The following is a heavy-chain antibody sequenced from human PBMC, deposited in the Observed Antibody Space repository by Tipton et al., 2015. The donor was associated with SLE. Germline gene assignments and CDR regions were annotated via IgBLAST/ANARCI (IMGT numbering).Heavy chain of an antibody. V-gene: IGHV4-39*07. CDR2: IYHSGDS. D-gene: IGHD2-2*01. Sequence: TLSLTCTVSGGSINRGNYYWGWIRQPPGKGLEWIGSIYHSGDSFYNPSLKSRVTISADTSKNQFSLRLSSVTAADTAVYYCAKNPAAAPDDYWGPGTLVTVSS. J-gene: IGHJ4*02. CDR1: GGSINRGNYY. CDR3: AKNPAAAPDDY.